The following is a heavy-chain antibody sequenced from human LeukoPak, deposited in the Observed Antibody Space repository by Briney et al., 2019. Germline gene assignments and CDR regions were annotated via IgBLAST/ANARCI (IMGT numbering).Heavy chain of an antibody. Sequence: PGGSLRLSCAASGFTFSSYEMNWVRQAPGKGLEWVSYVSSSGSTVYYADSVKGRFTISRDNAKNSLYLQMNSLRAEDTAVYYCARGDPEFDFWGQGTLVTVSS. CDR1: GFTFSSYE. CDR2: VSSSGSTV. CDR3: ARGDPEFDF. J-gene: IGHJ4*02. V-gene: IGHV3-48*03.